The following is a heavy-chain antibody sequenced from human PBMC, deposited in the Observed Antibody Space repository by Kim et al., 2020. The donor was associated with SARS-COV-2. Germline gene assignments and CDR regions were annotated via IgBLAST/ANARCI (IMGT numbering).Heavy chain of an antibody. CDR3: VKGGCGSSWDH. CDR2: IDGSDGTT. CDR1: GFSFTGYA. Sequence: GGSLRLSCTTSGFSFTGYAMNWVRQAPGKGLEWVSSIDGSDGTTYYVDAVEGRFTISRDNSKYTLYLQMGTLRADEAAVYYCVKGGCGSSWDHWGQGTLVTVSS. D-gene: IGHD6-13*01. J-gene: IGHJ4*02. V-gene: IGHV3-23*01.